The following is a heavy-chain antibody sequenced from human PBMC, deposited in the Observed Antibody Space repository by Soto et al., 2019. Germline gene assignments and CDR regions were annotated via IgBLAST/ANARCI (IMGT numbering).Heavy chain of an antibody. CDR2: VFHNRSS. V-gene: IGHV4-59*04. D-gene: IGHD1-26*01. Sequence: SETLSLTCAMSGVSISSYYRSCIRQPPGKGLEWMGYVFHNRSSYYRPSLKGRATMSMEMSTNHFSLELGSVTAADTAVYLCEGVGAGGSSSTRHDCWVPGTLVTVSS. J-gene: IGHJ4*02. CDR1: GVSISSYY. CDR3: EGVGAGGSSSTRHDC.